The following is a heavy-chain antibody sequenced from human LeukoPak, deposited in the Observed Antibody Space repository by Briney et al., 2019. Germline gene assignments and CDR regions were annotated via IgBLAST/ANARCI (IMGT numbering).Heavy chain of an antibody. CDR2: ISSSSSYI. J-gene: IGHJ4*02. D-gene: IGHD4-23*01. V-gene: IGHV3-21*01. Sequence: PGGSLRLSCAASGFTFSSYSMNWVRQAPGKGLEWVSSISSSSSYIYYADSEKGRFTSPRDNAKNSLYLQMNRLRAEDTAVYYCARDLNGGPFDYWGQGTLVTVSS. CDR3: ARDLNGGPFDY. CDR1: GFTFSSYS.